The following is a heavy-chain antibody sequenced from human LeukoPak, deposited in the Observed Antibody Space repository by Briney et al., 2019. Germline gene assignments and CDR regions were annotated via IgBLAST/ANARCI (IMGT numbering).Heavy chain of an antibody. Sequence: SGPTLVKPTQTLTLTCTFSGFSLSTSGVGVGWIRQPPGKALEWLALIYWDDDKRYSPSLKSRLTITKDTSKNQVVLTMTNMGPVDTATYYCAHRNYDILTGHYLFDYWGQGTLVTVSS. CDR2: IYWDDDK. CDR1: GFSLSTSGVG. CDR3: AHRNYDILTGHYLFDY. V-gene: IGHV2-5*02. D-gene: IGHD3-9*01. J-gene: IGHJ4*02.